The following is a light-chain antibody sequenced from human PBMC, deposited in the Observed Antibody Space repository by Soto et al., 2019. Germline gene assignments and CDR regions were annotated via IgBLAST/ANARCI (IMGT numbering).Light chain of an antibody. CDR1: SSDFGGYNY. CDR2: EVS. CDR3: TSVVARVV. Sequence: QSVLTQPASVSGSPGQSITISCTGASSDFGGYNYVSWYQYHPGKAPRLMIYEVSNRPSGVSHRFSGSKSGNTASLTISGLQAEDEADYYCTSVVARVVFGGGTKLTVL. J-gene: IGLJ2*01. V-gene: IGLV2-14*01.